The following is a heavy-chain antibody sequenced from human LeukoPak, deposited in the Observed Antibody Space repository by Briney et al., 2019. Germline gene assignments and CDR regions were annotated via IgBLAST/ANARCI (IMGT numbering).Heavy chain of an antibody. CDR1: GFTFSSYS. CDR2: ISSSSSYI. Sequence: GGSLRLSCAASGFTFSSYSMNWVRQAPGKGLEWVSSISSSSSYIYYADSVKGRFTISRDNAKNSLYLQMNSLTAEDTAVYYCARQVASWFDPWGQGTPVTVSS. D-gene: IGHD2-15*01. CDR3: ARQVASWFDP. V-gene: IGHV3-21*01. J-gene: IGHJ5*02.